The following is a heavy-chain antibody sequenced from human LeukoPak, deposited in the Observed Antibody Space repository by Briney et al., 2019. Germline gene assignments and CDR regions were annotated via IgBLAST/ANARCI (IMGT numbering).Heavy chain of an antibody. V-gene: IGHV3-73*01. Sequence: GGSLRLSCAAYGFTFSGSAMHWVRQASGKGLEWAGRIRSKANSYATAYAASVKGRFTISRDDSKNTAYLQMNSLKTEDTAVYYCTSRIVVHLDYWGQGTLVTVSS. CDR3: TSRIVVHLDY. CDR1: GFTFSGSA. CDR2: IRSKANSYAT. J-gene: IGHJ4*02. D-gene: IGHD3-22*01.